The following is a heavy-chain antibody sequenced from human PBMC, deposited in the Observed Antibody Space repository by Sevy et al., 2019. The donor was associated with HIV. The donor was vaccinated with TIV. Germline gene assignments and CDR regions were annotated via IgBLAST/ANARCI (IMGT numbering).Heavy chain of an antibody. D-gene: IGHD6-19*01. J-gene: IGHJ4*02. V-gene: IGHV4-39*01. CDR3: EGIAVAGTLLDY. CDR1: GGSISSSSYY. CDR2: IYSSGST. Sequence: SETLSLTCTVSGGSISSSSYYWGWIRRPPGKGLEWIGSIYSSGSTYYNPSLRSRVTISVDTPKNQFSLKLSSVTAADTAVYYCEGIAVAGTLLDYWGQGTLVTVSS.